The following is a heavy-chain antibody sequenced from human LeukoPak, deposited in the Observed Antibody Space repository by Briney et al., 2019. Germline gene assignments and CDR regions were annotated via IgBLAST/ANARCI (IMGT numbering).Heavy chain of an antibody. V-gene: IGHV3-30*04. CDR2: ISYDGSNK. CDR3: AKDSGSWAVFDY. D-gene: IGHD3-16*01. CDR1: GLTFSSYA. J-gene: IGHJ4*02. Sequence: GRSLRLSCAASGLTFSSYAMHWVRQAPGKGLEWVAVISYDGSNKYYADSVKGRFTISRDNSKNTLYVQMNSLRAEDTAVYYCAKDSGSWAVFDYWGQGTLVTVSS.